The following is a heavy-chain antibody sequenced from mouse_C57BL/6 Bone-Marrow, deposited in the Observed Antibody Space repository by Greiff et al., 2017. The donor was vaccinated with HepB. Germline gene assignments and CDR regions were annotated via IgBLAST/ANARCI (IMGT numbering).Heavy chain of an antibody. Sequence: QVQLQQPGAELVKPGASVKLSCKASGYTFTSYWMHWVKQRPGQGLEWIGMIHPNSGSTNYNEKFKSKATLTVDKSSSTAYMQLSSLTSEDSAVYFCARKRASYSNYFDYWGQGTTLTVSS. D-gene: IGHD2-5*01. V-gene: IGHV1-64*01. CDR3: ARKRASYSNYFDY. J-gene: IGHJ2*01. CDR2: IHPNSGST. CDR1: GYTFTSYW.